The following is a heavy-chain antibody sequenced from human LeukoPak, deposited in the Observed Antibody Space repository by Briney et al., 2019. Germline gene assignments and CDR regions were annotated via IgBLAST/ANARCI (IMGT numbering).Heavy chain of an antibody. V-gene: IGHV3-9*01. Sequence: GRSLRLSCAASGFTFDDYAMHWVRHAPGKGLEWVSGISWNSGSIVYADSVKGRFTISRDNAKNSLYLQMNSLRAEDTALYYCAKDAVGSTSCYGGYSSGWCLYWYFDLWGRGTLVTVSS. CDR2: ISWNSGSI. CDR1: GFTFDDYA. CDR3: AKDAVGSTSCYGGYSSGWCLYWYFDL. D-gene: IGHD6-19*01. J-gene: IGHJ2*01.